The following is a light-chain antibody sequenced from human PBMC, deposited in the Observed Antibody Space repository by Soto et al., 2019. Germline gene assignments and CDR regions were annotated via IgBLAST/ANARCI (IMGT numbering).Light chain of an antibody. CDR3: SSYTSSNTYV. CDR1: SSDVGSYSR. Sequence: QLVLTQPPSVSGSPGQSVTISCTGTSSDVGSYSRVSWYQQPPGTAPKLMIYEVSNRPSGVPDRFSGSKSGNTASLTISGLQPEDEADYYCSSYTSSNTYVFGTGTKLTVL. V-gene: IGLV2-18*02. CDR2: EVS. J-gene: IGLJ1*01.